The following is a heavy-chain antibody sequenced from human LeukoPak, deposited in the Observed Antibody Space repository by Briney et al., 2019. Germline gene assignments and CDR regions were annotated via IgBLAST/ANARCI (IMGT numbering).Heavy chain of an antibody. Sequence: SETLSLTCAVYGGSFSGYCWSWIRQPPGKGLEWIGEINHSGSTNYNPSLKSRVTISVDTSKNQFSLKLSSVTAADTAVYYCAREYSYGVRGVSAFDYWGQGTLVTVSS. V-gene: IGHV4-34*01. J-gene: IGHJ4*02. CDR3: AREYSYGVRGVSAFDY. CDR2: INHSGST. D-gene: IGHD5-18*01. CDR1: GGSFSGYC.